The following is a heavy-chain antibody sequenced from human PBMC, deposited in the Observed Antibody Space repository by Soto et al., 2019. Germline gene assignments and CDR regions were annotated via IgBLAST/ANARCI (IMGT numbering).Heavy chain of an antibody. CDR1: RYTFISYD. V-gene: IGHV1-8*01. Sequence: GASVKVSCKASRYTFISYDINWVRQATGQGLEWMGWMNPKSANTGYAQNFQGRVTMTRNTSISTAYMELNSLRSEDTAVYYCARSIVVVTALDYWGQGTLVTVSS. J-gene: IGHJ4*02. CDR2: MNPKSANT. CDR3: ARSIVVVTALDY. D-gene: IGHD2-21*02.